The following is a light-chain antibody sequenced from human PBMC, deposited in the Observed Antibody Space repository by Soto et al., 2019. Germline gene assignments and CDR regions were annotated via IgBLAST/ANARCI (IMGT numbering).Light chain of an antibody. CDR2: DVS. Sequence: DIQMTQSPSTLSRSVGDRVTITCRASQSISNLLAWYQQKPGKAPKLLIYDVSTLESGVPSRFSGSGSGTEFTLTISSLQHDDFATYYCQHYKSYPWSFGQGTKLEIK. V-gene: IGKV1-5*01. CDR1: QSISNL. J-gene: IGKJ2*01. CDR3: QHYKSYPWS.